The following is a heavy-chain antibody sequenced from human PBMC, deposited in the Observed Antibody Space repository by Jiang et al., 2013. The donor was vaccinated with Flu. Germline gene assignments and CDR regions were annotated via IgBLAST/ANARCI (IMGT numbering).Heavy chain of an antibody. Sequence: GLVKPSETLSLTCTVSGGSISSSTNYWGWIRQPPGKGLEWIGSISYSGTTYYNPSLKSRVTISVDTSNNQFSLKLTSVTAADTAVYYCTRHTGKVVATLGSFDYWGQGTLVTVSS. D-gene: IGHD2-15*01. V-gene: IGHV4-39*01. J-gene: IGHJ4*02. CDR2: ISYSGTT. CDR1: GGSISSSTNY. CDR3: TRHTGKVVATLGSFDY.